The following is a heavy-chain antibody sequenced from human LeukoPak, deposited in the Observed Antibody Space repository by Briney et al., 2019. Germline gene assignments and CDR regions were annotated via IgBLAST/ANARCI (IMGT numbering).Heavy chain of an antibody. J-gene: IGHJ6*02. V-gene: IGHV3-53*04. CDR1: GFTVSSNY. CDR2: IYSGGST. D-gene: IGHD3-16*01. Sequence: GGSLRLSCAASGFTVSSNYMSWVRQAPGKGLEWVSAIYSGGSTYYADSVKGRFTISRHNSKNTLYLQMNSLRAEDTAVYYCAGDQRRSLAAFAYYYGMDVWGQGTTVTVSS. CDR3: AGDQRRSLAAFAYYYGMDV.